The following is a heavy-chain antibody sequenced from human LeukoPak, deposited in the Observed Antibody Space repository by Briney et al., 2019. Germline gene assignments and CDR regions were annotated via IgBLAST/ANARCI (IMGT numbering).Heavy chain of an antibody. CDR1: GGSISSGGYY. V-gene: IGHV4-30-2*01. D-gene: IGHD3-16*01. CDR2: IYHSGST. CDR3: ARGDEGYYYYYMDV. Sequence: SETLSLTCTVSGGSISSGGYYWSWIRQPPGKGLEWIGYIYHSGSTYYNPSLKSRVTISVDRSKNQFSLKLSSVTAADTAVYYCARGDEGYYYYYMDVWGKGTTVAVSS. J-gene: IGHJ6*03.